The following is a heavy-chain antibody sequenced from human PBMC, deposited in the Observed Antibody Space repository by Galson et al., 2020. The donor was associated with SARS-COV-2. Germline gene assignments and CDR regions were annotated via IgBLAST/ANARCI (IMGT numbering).Heavy chain of an antibody. CDR2: INPKSGGT. CDR1: GYTFTDYY. CDR3: ARLRYYDVLTGYIVDV. Sequence: ASVKVSCKASGYTFTDYYIHWVRQAPGQWLEWMGWINPKSGGTNYAQKFEGRVTMTRDTSITTAYMELSRLRADDTAVYYCARLRYYDVLTGYIVDVWGQGTMVTVSS. D-gene: IGHD3-9*01. J-gene: IGHJ6*02. V-gene: IGHV1-2*02.